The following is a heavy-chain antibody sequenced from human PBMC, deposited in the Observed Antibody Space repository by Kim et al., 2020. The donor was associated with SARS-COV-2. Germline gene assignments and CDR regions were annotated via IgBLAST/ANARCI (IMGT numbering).Heavy chain of an antibody. Sequence: RTNSNPSLRSRVTMSADTSRRQFFLQLSSVTAADTAVYYCARTGAHEGGGYWGQGTLVTVSS. V-gene: IGHV4-4*07. CDR2: RT. CDR3: ARTGAHEGGGY. J-gene: IGHJ4*02. D-gene: IGHD2-8*02.